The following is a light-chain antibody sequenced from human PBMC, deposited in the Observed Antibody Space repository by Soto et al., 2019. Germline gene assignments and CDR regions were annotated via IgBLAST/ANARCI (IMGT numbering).Light chain of an antibody. V-gene: IGKV3D-20*02. CDR3: QQRSSWPLT. Sequence: EIVLTQSPGSLSLSPGERATLSCRAGQSVSSSYLAWYQQKPGQAPRLLIDGASNRATGIPARFSGSGSGTDFTLTISSLEPEDFAVYFCQQRSSWPLTFGGGTKVDIK. CDR2: GAS. CDR1: QSVSSSY. J-gene: IGKJ4*02.